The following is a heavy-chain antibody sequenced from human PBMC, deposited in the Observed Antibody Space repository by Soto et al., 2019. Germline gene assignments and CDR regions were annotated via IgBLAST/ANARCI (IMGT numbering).Heavy chain of an antibody. CDR3: ASVLLGDGMDV. CDR2: ILYDGSNK. J-gene: IGHJ6*02. CDR1: GFTFSSYG. Sequence: QVQLVASGGGVVQPGRSLRLSCAASGFTFSSYGMHWVRQAPGKGLEWVAVILYDGSNKYYADSVKGRFTISRDNSRNTRYLQMNSLRAEDTAVYYCASVLLGDGMDVWGQGPTVTVSS. D-gene: IGHD3-10*01. V-gene: IGHV3-30*03.